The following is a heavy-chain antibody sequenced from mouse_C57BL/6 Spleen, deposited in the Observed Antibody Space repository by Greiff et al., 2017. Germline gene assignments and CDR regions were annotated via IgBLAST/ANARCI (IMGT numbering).Heavy chain of an antibody. CDR1: GFTLSSYG. J-gene: IGHJ3*01. Sequence: EVKLVESGGDLVKPGGSLKLSCAASGFTLSSYGMSWVRQTPDKRLEWVATISSGGSYTYYPDSVKGRFTISRDNAKNTLYLQRSSLKSEDTAMYYCAREDHGFAYWGQGTLVTVSA. CDR2: ISSGGSYT. V-gene: IGHV5-6*01. CDR3: AREDHGFAY.